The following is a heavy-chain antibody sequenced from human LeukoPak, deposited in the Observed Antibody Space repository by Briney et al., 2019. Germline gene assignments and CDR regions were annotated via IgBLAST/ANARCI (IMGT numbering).Heavy chain of an antibody. J-gene: IGHJ4*02. V-gene: IGHV1-46*01. CDR1: GYTFTGYY. CDR3: AREGGGEYLLKYFDY. Sequence: ASVKVSCKASGYTFTGYYMHWVRQAPGQGPEWMGIINPRAGNTRYAQKFQGRVTMTRDTSTSTVYMELNSLRSEDTAVYYCAREGGGEYLLKYFDYWGQGTLVTVSS. CDR2: INPRAGNT. D-gene: IGHD2-2*01.